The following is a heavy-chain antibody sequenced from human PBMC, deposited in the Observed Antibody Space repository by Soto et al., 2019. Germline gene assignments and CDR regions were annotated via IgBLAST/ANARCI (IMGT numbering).Heavy chain of an antibody. D-gene: IGHD3-10*01. CDR3: ARGRAILRWFGITCFDP. J-gene: IGHJ5*02. V-gene: IGHV4-34*01. CDR1: GGSFSGYY. CDR2: INHSGST. Sequence: QVQLQQWGAGLLKPSETLSLTCAVYGGSFSGYYWSWIRQPPGKGLEWIGEINHSGSTNYNPSLKRRVTIIVHTAKNQFSLKLSLGTAADTGGYYWARGRAILRWFGITCFDPWGQGTQVTVPS.